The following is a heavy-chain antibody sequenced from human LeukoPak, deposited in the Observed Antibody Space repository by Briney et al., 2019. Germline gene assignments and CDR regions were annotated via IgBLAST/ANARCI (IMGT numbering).Heavy chain of an antibody. CDR2: IRSKAYGGTT. D-gene: IGHD3-22*01. V-gene: IGHV3-49*03. CDR3: TRDKRRDYYDSSGYYYLPYFQH. J-gene: IGHJ1*01. CDR1: GFTFGDYA. Sequence: GGSLRLSCTASGFTFGDYAMSWFRQAPGKGLEWVGFIRSKAYGGTTEYAASVQGRFTISRDDSKSIAYLQMNSLKTEDTAVYYCTRDKRRDYYDSSGYYYLPYFQHWGQGTLVTVSS.